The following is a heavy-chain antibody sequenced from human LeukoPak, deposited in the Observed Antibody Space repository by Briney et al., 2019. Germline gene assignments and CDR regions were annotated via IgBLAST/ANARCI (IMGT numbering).Heavy chain of an antibody. D-gene: IGHD3-3*01. J-gene: IGHJ4*02. Sequence: SQTLSLTCSVSGGSISRSSYYWTWIRQSPGRGLEWIGNTYYSGSTLYNPSLKSRVTISVDTSKNQFSLRLTSVTAADTAVYYCARPRGDLWSGYDYWGQGVLVTVSP. V-gene: IGHV4-39*01. CDR3: ARPRGDLWSGYDY. CDR2: TYYSGST. CDR1: GGSISRSSYY.